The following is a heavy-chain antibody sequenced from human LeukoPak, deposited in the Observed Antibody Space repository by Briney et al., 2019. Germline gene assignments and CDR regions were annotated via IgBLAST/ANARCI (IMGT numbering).Heavy chain of an antibody. V-gene: IGHV3-23*01. CDR3: AKGAASASYYYMDV. Sequence: GGSLRLSCAASGFTFSNYDMSWVRQAPGKGLEWVSSISGSGTNTYYADSVKGRFPICRDNSKNTLYLQMSSLRAEDTAIYYCAKGAASASYYYMDVWGKGTTVTVSS. CDR1: GFTFSNYD. D-gene: IGHD2-15*01. J-gene: IGHJ6*03. CDR2: ISGSGTNT.